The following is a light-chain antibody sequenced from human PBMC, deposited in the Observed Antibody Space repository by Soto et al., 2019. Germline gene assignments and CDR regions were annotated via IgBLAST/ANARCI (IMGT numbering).Light chain of an antibody. J-gene: IGKJ2*03. CDR1: QSVDSN. CDR3: QQYVDWPLYS. Sequence: EIVMTQSPNTVSVSPGDRATLSCRASQSVDSNLAWYQQKPGQAPRLLISAASTRAPGIPARFSGSGSGANFTLSISGLQSEDFAVYYCQQYVDWPLYSFGQGTKLAMK. V-gene: IGKV3-15*01. CDR2: AAS.